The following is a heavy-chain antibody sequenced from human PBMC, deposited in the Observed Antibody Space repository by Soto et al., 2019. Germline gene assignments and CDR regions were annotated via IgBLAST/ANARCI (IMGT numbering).Heavy chain of an antibody. CDR2: ISYDGSNK. CDR3: AKASDRIQLWSPHFDY. J-gene: IGHJ4*02. CDR1: GFTFSSYG. Sequence: PVGSLRLSCAASGFTFSSYGMHWVRQAPGKGLEWVAVISYDGSNKYYADSVKGRFTISRDNSKNTLYLQMNSLRAEDTAVYYCAKASDRIQLWSPHFDYWGQGTLVTVSS. V-gene: IGHV3-30*18. D-gene: IGHD5-18*01.